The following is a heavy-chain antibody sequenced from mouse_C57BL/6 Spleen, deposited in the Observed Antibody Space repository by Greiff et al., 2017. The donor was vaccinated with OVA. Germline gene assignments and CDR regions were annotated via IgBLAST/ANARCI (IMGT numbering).Heavy chain of an antibody. J-gene: IGHJ4*01. CDR2: IYPGDGDT. CDR3: ATLSTTVPHVDD. V-gene: IGHV1-82*01. CDR1: GYAFSSSW. D-gene: IGHD1-1*01. Sequence: QVQLQQSGPELVKPGASVKISCKASGYAFSSSWLNWVKQRPGKGLAWIGRIYPGDGDTNYNGKFKGKAPLTAAKSSRPAYMQRSSLASEDSAGYSWATLSTTVPHVDDWGKGTSVTVSS.